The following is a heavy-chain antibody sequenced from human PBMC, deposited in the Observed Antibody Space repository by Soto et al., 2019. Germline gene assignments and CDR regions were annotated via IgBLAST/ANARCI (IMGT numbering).Heavy chain of an antibody. J-gene: IGHJ6*02. V-gene: IGHV1-18*01. D-gene: IGHD3-10*01. CDR1: GYTLTSNG. CDR2: ISAYNGNT. Sequence: GASVKLSCKAPGYTLTSNGLSWARQDHGQGLEWMGWISAYNGNTNYAQKLQGRVTMTTDTSTSTAYMELRSLRSDDTAVYYCARDTAGLLWFGELSDYYYYGMDVWGQGTTVTVSS. CDR3: ARDTAGLLWFGELSDYYYYGMDV.